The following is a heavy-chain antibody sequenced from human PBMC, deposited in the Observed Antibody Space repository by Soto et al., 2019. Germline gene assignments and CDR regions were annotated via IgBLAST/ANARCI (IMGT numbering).Heavy chain of an antibody. Sequence: ASVKVSCKASGYTFTSYAMHWVRQAPGQRLEWMGWINAGNGNTKYSQKFQGRVTITRDTSASTAYMELSSLRSEDTAVYYCAKDRHSYCGGECLYQFDYRGQGTLVT. D-gene: IGHD2-21*01. CDR3: AKDRHSYCGGECLYQFDY. CDR1: GYTFTSYA. J-gene: IGHJ4*02. CDR2: INAGNGNT. V-gene: IGHV1-3*01.